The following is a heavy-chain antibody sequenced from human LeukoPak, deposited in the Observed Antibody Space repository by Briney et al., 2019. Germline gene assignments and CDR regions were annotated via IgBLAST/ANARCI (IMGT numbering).Heavy chain of an antibody. CDR2: IWYDGSNK. CDR1: GFTFSSYG. D-gene: IGHD4-17*01. J-gene: IGHJ3*02. V-gene: IGHV3-33*01. CDR3: ARALTTVTTANDAFDI. Sequence: GRSLRLSCAASGFTFSSYGMHWVRQAPGKGLEWVAVIWYDGSNKYYADSVKGRFTISRDNSKNTLYLQMNSLRAEDTAVYYCARALTTVTTANDAFDIWGQGTMVTVSS.